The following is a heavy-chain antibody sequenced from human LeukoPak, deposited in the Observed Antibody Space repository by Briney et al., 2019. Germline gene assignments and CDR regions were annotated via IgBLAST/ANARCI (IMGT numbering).Heavy chain of an antibody. CDR2: IYYTGRT. CDR3: AQSLGSGNWIGNWFDP. D-gene: IGHD1-1*01. Sequence: SETLSLTCTVSGGSISSSSHSWGWIRQPPGKGLEWTGTIYYTGRTYYNPSLESRLTISVDTSKDQFSLKLTSVTAADTAIYYCAQSLGSGNWIGNWFDPWGQGTLVTVSS. J-gene: IGHJ5*02. CDR1: GGSISSSSHS. V-gene: IGHV4-39*01.